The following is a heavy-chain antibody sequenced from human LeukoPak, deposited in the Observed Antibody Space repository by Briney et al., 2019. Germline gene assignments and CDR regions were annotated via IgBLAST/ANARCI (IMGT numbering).Heavy chain of an antibody. CDR3: ARAFPDSYYYDSSGYPGFFDY. CDR2: IYYSGST. V-gene: IGHV4-59*01. D-gene: IGHD3-22*01. Sequence: SETLSLTCTVSGGSISSYYWSWIRQPPGKGLEWIGYIYYSGSTNYNPSLKSRVTISVDTSKNQFSLKLSSVTAADTAVYYYARAFPDSYYYDSSGYPGFFDYWGQGTLVTVSS. CDR1: GGSISSYY. J-gene: IGHJ4*02.